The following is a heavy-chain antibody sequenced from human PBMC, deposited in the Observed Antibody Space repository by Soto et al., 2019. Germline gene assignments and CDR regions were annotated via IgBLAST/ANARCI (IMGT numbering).Heavy chain of an antibody. CDR1: GGSISSGGYY. Sequence: KPSETLSLTCTVSGGSISSGGYYWSWIRQHPGKGLEWIGYIYYSGSTYYNPSLKSRVTISVDTSKNQFSLKLSSVTAADTAVYYCARVGRWLQLALFDYWGQGTLVTVSS. CDR3: ARVGRWLQLALFDY. CDR2: IYYSGST. J-gene: IGHJ4*02. D-gene: IGHD5-12*01. V-gene: IGHV4-31*03.